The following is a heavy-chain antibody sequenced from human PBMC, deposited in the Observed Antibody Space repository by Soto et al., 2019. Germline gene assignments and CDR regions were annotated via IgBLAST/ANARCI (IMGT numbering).Heavy chain of an antibody. J-gene: IGHJ4*02. Sequence: SGGSLRLSCEASGFTFSDHYMTWLRQSPGKGPEYISYISESSDYTNYADSVKGRFTVSRDNAKNLLYLQMNSLRAEDTAIYYCARDRVKLGSWGQGTPVTVSS. V-gene: IGHV3-11*06. CDR2: ISESSDYT. CDR1: GFTFSDHY. D-gene: IGHD4-4*01. CDR3: ARDRVKLGS.